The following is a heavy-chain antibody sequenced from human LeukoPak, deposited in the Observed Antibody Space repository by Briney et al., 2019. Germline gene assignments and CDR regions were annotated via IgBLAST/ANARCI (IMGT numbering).Heavy chain of an antibody. CDR2: ISWNSGSI. J-gene: IGHJ4*02. D-gene: IGHD6-13*01. CDR1: GFTFDDYA. Sequence: GGSLRFSCAASGFTFDDYAMHWVRQAPGKGLEWVSGISWNSGSIGYADSVKGRFTISRDNAKNSLYLQMNSLRAEDTALYYCAKSSSWEIDYWGQGTLVTVSS. V-gene: IGHV3-9*01. CDR3: AKSSSWEIDY.